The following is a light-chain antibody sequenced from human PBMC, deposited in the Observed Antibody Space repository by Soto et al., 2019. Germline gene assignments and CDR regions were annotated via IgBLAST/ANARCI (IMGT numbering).Light chain of an antibody. CDR3: QQSYSSTWT. V-gene: IGKV1-5*01. CDR1: QTISGW. CDR2: DAS. J-gene: IGKJ1*01. Sequence: DIQMTQSPSTLSASVGDTVTITCRASQTISGWLAWYQQRPGKAPNLLIFDASTLESGFPSRFSGSGSGTEFTLTISSLQREDFAIYYCQQSYSSTWTFGQGTKVEIK.